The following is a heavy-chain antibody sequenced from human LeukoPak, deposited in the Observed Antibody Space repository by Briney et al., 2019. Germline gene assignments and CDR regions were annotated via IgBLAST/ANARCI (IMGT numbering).Heavy chain of an antibody. CDR2: VNDSGST. CDR3: ARGKYDFWSGSPGVPLDY. J-gene: IGHJ4*02. V-gene: IGHV4-34*01. Sequence: SETLSLTCAVYGGSFSGYYWSWIRQPPGKGLEWIGEVNDSGSTNYNPSLKSRVTISVDTSKNQFSLKVSSVTAADTAVYYCARGKYDFWSGSPGVPLDYWGQGTLVTVSS. D-gene: IGHD3-3*01. CDR1: GGSFSGYY.